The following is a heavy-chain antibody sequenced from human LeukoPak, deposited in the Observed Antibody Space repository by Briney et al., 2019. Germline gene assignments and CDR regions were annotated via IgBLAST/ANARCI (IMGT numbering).Heavy chain of an antibody. J-gene: IGHJ4*02. CDR3: ARRIAAAAQTRGYFDY. Sequence: SETLSLTCTVSGDSISSGGYYWTWIRQHSGKGLEWIGYIYHSGSTYYNPSLKSRVTLSVDTSKNQFSLKMTSVTAADTAVYYCARRIAAAAQTRGYFDYWGQGTLVTVSS. CDR1: GDSISSGGYY. CDR2: IYHSGST. V-gene: IGHV4-31*03. D-gene: IGHD6-13*01.